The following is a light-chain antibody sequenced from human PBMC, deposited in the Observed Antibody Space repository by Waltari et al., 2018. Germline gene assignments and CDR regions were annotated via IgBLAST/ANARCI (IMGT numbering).Light chain of an antibody. Sequence: DIQMTQSPSSLSASVGDRVTITCRASQSITSLLNLYHHKPVKAPKRLIYAASSLPSGVPSRFSGSGSGTDFTLTISSLQPEDFATYYCQQSYTTPWTVGQGTKVEIK. CDR2: AAS. CDR1: QSITSL. V-gene: IGKV1-39*01. CDR3: QQSYTTPWT. J-gene: IGKJ1*01.